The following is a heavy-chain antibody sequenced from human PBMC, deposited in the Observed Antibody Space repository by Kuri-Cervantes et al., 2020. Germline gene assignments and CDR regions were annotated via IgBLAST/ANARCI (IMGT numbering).Heavy chain of an antibody. Sequence: ASVKVSCKASGYTFTSYAMHWVRQAPGQRLEWMGWSNAGNGNTKYSQEFQGRVTITRDTSASTAYMELSSLRSEDTAVYYCAKDLSWYHPYYYYGMDVWGQGTTVTVSS. CDR1: GYTFTSYA. CDR2: SNAGNGNT. V-gene: IGHV1-3*02. CDR3: AKDLSWYHPYYYYGMDV. J-gene: IGHJ6*02. D-gene: IGHD6-13*01.